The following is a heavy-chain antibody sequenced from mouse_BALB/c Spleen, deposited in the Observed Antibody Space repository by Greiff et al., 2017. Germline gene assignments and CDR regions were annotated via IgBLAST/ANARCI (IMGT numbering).Heavy chain of an antibody. CDR3: ARDRRSYAMDY. Sequence: DVKLQESGPGLVKPSQSLSLTCSVTGYSITSGYYWNWIRQFPGNKLEWMGYISYDGSNNYNPSLKNRISITRDTSKNQFFLKLNSVTTEDTATYYCARDRRSYAMDYWGQGTSVTVSS. J-gene: IGHJ4*01. V-gene: IGHV3-6*02. CDR1: GYSITSGYY. CDR2: ISYDGSN.